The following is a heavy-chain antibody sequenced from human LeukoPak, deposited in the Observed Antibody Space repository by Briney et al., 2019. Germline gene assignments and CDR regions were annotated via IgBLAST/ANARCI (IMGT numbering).Heavy chain of an antibody. CDR2: INPNSGGT. CDR3: ARENVVPAAVDAFDI. CDR1: VYTFTRYC. Sequence: GASVKVSYKPSVYTFTRYCMHWVRQAPGPGLEWMGWINPNSGGTNYAQKFHGRVTMTSDTSISTAYMELSRLRSDDTAVDYCARENVVPAAVDAFDIWGQGTMVTVSS. D-gene: IGHD2-2*01. V-gene: IGHV1-2*02. J-gene: IGHJ3*02.